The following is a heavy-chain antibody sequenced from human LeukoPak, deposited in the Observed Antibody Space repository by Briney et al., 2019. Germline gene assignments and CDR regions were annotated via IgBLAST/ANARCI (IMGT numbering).Heavy chain of an antibody. CDR1: GGTFSSYA. J-gene: IGHJ6*02. Sequence: SVKVSCKASGGTFSSYAISWVRQAPGQGLEWMGGIIPIFGTANYAQKFQGRVTITADESTSTAYMELSSLRSEDTAVYYCAKAASSSWPSYYYGMDVWGQGTTVTDSS. CDR3: AKAASSSWPSYYYGMDV. D-gene: IGHD6-13*01. CDR2: IIPIFGTA. V-gene: IGHV1-69*13.